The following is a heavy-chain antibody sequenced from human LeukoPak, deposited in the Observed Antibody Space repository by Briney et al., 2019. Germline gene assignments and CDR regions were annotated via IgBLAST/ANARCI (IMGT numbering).Heavy chain of an antibody. Sequence: GASVKVSCKASGYTFTSYGISWVRQAPGQGLEWMGWISAYNGNTNYAQKLQGRVTMTTDTSTSTAYMELRSLRSDDTAVYHCARDRDYYGSGSYQDVDYWGQGTLVTVSS. V-gene: IGHV1-18*01. J-gene: IGHJ4*02. CDR3: ARDRDYYGSGSYQDVDY. CDR2: ISAYNGNT. CDR1: GYTFTSYG. D-gene: IGHD3-10*01.